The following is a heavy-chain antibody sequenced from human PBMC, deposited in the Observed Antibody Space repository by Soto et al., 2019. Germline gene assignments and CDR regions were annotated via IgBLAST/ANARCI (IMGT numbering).Heavy chain of an antibody. J-gene: IGHJ5*02. D-gene: IGHD6-13*01. CDR1: GYTLTELS. CDR3: ATVGVTLAAADPYNWFDP. CDR2: FDPEDGET. V-gene: IGHV1-24*01. Sequence: ASVKVSCNVSGYTLTELSMHWVRQAPGKGLEWMGGFDPEDGETIYAQKFQGRVTMTEDTSTDTAYMELSSLRSEDTAVYYCATVGVTLAAADPYNWFDPWGQGTLVTVSS.